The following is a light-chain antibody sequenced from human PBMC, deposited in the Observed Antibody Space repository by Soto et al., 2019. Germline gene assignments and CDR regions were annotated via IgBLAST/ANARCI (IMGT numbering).Light chain of an antibody. CDR3: KQYSISPRT. Sequence: EIVLTQSPGTLSLSPGERATPSCRASQSVSSSYLAWYQQKPGQAPRLLIYCASRRATGIPERFSDSGYGKDFTLTISRLEPEDFAEYYRKQYSISPRTFGQGTKVEIK. CDR1: QSVSSSY. CDR2: CAS. V-gene: IGKV3-20*01. J-gene: IGKJ1*01.